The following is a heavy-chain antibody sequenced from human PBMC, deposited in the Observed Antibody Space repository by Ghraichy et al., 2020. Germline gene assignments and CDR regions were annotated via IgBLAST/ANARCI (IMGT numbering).Heavy chain of an antibody. CDR1: GFTLTAYY. J-gene: IGHJ5*02. Sequence: ASVKVSCKASGFTLTAYYMHWVRQAPGQGLEWMGWINPNSGGTNYAQKFQGRVTLTRDTSISTAYMELSRLTSDDTAMYYCARGVDDMGRSALNWFDPWGQGSLVTVSS. D-gene: IGHD3-9*01. CDR3: ARGVDDMGRSALNWFDP. V-gene: IGHV1-2*02. CDR2: INPNSGGT.